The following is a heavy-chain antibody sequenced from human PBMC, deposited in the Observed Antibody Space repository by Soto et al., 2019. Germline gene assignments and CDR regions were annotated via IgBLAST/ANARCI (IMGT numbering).Heavy chain of an antibody. CDR3: ARRPMGLRLLEWFPGHFDY. CDR2: INHSGST. CDR1: SYSIWIWSY. Sequence: HSDSLSLTCTVSSYSIWIWSYWASIRQPPGKGLEWIGEINHSGSTNYNPSLKSRVTISVDTSKNQFSLKLSSVTAADTAVYYCARRPMGLRLLEWFPGHFDYWGQGTLVTVSS. V-gene: IGHV4-38-2*02. D-gene: IGHD3-3*01. J-gene: IGHJ4*02.